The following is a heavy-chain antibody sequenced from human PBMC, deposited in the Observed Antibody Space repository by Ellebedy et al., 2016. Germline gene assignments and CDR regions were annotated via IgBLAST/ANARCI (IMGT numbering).Heavy chain of an antibody. J-gene: IGHJ4*02. CDR3: AKDMGGYTYGPDF. CDR2: ISWNSGSV. D-gene: IGHD5-18*01. CDR1: GFTFDDYA. Sequence: GGSLRLXCAASGFTFDDYAMHWVRQAPGKGLEWVSGISWNSGSVGYADFVKGRFTISRDDAKNSLYLQMNSLRAEDTALYYCAKDMGGYTYGPDFWGQGTLVTVSS. V-gene: IGHV3-9*01.